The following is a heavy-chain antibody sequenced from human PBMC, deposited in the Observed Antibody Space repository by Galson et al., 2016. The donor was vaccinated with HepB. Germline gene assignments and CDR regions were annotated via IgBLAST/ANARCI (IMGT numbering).Heavy chain of an antibody. CDR1: GGSISTYY. CDR2: ALYTGST. V-gene: IGHV4-59*01. J-gene: IGHJ6*02. CDR3: AGDALYSGSDDSLDYHGLDV. Sequence: SETLSLTCSLSGGSISTYYWTWIRQAPGRGLEWIGNALYTGSTNYNPSLKSRVTISIDPSETQFSLKLNSVTAADTAVYYCAGDALYSGSDDSLDYHGLDVWGQGTTVTVS. D-gene: IGHD5-12*01.